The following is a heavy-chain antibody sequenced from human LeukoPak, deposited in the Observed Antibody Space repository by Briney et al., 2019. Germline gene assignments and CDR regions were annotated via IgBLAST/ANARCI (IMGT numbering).Heavy chain of an antibody. J-gene: IGHJ6*02. V-gene: IGHV1-8*01. Sequence: GASVKVSCKASGYTFTSYDINWVRQATGQGLEWMVWMNPNSGNTGYAQKFQGRVTMTRNTSISTAYMELSSLRSEDTAVYYCARWHNRDYYYGMDVWGQGTTVTVSS. D-gene: IGHD1/OR15-1a*01. CDR3: ARWHNRDYYYGMDV. CDR1: GYTFTSYD. CDR2: MNPNSGNT.